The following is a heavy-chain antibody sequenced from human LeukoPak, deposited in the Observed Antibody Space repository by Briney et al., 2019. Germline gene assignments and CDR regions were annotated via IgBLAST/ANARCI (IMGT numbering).Heavy chain of an antibody. D-gene: IGHD3-22*01. J-gene: IGHJ4*02. CDR2: IWYDGSNK. V-gene: IGHV3-33*01. CDR3: ARDRYYYDSSGYNLPGDY. Sequence: GGSLRLSCAASGSTFSSYGMHWVRQAPGKGLEWVAVIWYDGSNKYYADSVEGRFTISRDDSKNTLYLQMNSLRAEDTAVYYCARDRYYYDSSGYNLPGDYWGPGTLVTVSS. CDR1: GSTFSSYG.